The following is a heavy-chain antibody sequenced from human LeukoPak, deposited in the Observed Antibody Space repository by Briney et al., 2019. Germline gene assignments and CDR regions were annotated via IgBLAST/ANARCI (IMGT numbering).Heavy chain of an antibody. CDR2: INHSGST. J-gene: IGHJ4*02. CDR3: ARTRAPYYYGAGSPDF. Sequence: PSETLSLTCAVYGGSFSGYYWSWIRQPPGKGLEWIGEINHSGSTNYNPSLKSRVTISVDTSKNQFSLKLSSVTAADTAVYYCARTRAPYYYGAGSPDFWGQGTLVTVSS. CDR1: GGSFSGYY. D-gene: IGHD3-10*01. V-gene: IGHV4-34*01.